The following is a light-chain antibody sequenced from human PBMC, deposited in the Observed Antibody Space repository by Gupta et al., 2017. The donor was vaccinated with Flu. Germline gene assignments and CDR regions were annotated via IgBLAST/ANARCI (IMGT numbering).Light chain of an antibody. CDR3: ASYTSSNVGDFYV. V-gene: IGLV2-14*01. Sequence: SALTQPASVSGSPGPSITISCTGTTSDIGDYNYVSWYQQHPGKAPKLMIYEVTNRPSGVSDRVFGSKSGKTASLTISGLQAEEEAEYYCASYTSSNVGDFYVFGTGTKVTVL. CDR1: TSDIGDYNY. J-gene: IGLJ1*01. CDR2: EVT.